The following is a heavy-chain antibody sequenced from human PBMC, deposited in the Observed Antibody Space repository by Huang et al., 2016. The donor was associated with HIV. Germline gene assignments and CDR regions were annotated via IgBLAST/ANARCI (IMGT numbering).Heavy chain of an antibody. D-gene: IGHD1-26*01. CDR2: ITSRGDT. Sequence: EVQLVESGGGLVKPGGSLRLSCAASGFGFSSFNMNWVRQAPGGGLEWVSSITSRGDTYYGDSVKGRFTISRDNAKNSLSLQMNSLRAEDTAVYFCVRDSPTDRPTRGDFDYWGQGTLVIVSS. J-gene: IGHJ4*02. CDR1: GFGFSSFN. V-gene: IGHV3-21*02. CDR3: VRDSPTDRPTRGDFDY.